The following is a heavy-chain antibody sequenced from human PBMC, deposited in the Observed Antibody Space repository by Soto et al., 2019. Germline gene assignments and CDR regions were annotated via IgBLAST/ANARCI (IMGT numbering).Heavy chain of an antibody. V-gene: IGHV3-64D*06. D-gene: IGHD2-2*01. Sequence: GGSLRLSCSASGFTFSSYAMHWVRQAPGKGREYVSAISSNGGSTYYADSVKGRFTISRDNSKNTLYLQMSSLRAEDTAVYYCVKSTDYCSSTSCSKCDPWGQGTLVTV. J-gene: IGHJ5*02. CDR3: VKSTDYCSSTSCSKCDP. CDR2: ISSNGGST. CDR1: GFTFSSYA.